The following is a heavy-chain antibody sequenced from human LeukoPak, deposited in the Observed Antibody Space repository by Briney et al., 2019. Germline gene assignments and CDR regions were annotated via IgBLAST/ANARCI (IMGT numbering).Heavy chain of an antibody. CDR3: ARGDCSSTICYSPMDV. V-gene: IGHV4-39*07. CDR1: GGSISSNSYY. Sequence: SETLSLTCTVSGGSISSNSYYWGWIRQPPGKGLEWIGSIYRSGSTNYNPSLKSRVTISVDTSKNQFSLKVSSVTAADTAVYYCARGDCSSTICYSPMDVWGKGTTVTVSS. D-gene: IGHD2-2*01. J-gene: IGHJ6*03. CDR2: IYRSGST.